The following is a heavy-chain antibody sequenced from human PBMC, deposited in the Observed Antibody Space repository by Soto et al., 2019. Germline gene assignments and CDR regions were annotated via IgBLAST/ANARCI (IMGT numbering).Heavy chain of an antibody. CDR3: ATGLGRYFDWHIFDY. CDR2: FDPEDGET. J-gene: IGHJ4*02. CDR1: GYTLTELS. D-gene: IGHD3-9*01. Sequence: GASVKVSCKVSGYTLTELSMHWVRQAPGKGLEWMGGFDPEDGETIYAQKFQGRVTMTEDTSTDTAYMELSSLRSEDTAGYYCATGLGRYFDWHIFDYWGQGTLVTVSS. V-gene: IGHV1-24*01.